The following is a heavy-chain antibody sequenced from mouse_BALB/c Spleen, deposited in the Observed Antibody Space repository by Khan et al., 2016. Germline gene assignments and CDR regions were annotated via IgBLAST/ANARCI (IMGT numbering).Heavy chain of an antibody. V-gene: IGHV1-80*01. CDR2: IYPGDGDT. D-gene: IGHD2-14*01. CDR3: ARGTPFAN. J-gene: IGHJ3*01. Sequence: VQLQESGAELVRPGSSVKISCKASGFAFSSYWMHWVKQRPGQGLEWIGQIYPGDGDTNYNGKFKGKATLTADKSSSTAYMQLSSLTSEDSAVYFCARGTPFANWGQGTLVTVSA. CDR1: GFAFSSYW.